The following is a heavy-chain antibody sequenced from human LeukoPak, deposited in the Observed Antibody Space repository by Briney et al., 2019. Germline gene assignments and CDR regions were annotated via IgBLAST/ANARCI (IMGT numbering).Heavy chain of an antibody. CDR2: INSNGAST. J-gene: IGHJ4*02. D-gene: IGHD3-16*01. CDR3: VKETFTVTSPFDS. V-gene: IGHV3-64D*09. Sequence: PGGSLRLSCSASGFTFSAYAMHWVPQAPGKGLEYVSAINSNGASTYYADSVKGRFTISRDNSKNTVFLQMSSLRVEDTAVYYCVKETFTVTSPFDSWGQGTQVTVSS. CDR1: GFTFSAYA.